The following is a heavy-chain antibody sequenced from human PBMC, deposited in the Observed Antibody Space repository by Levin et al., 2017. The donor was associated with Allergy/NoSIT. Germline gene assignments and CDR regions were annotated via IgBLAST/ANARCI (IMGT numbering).Heavy chain of an antibody. J-gene: IGHJ5*02. D-gene: IGHD6-19*01. CDR2: IIPIFGTA. CDR3: ARDRSPQYSSGWSNLNWFDP. V-gene: IGHV1-69*01. CDR1: GGTFSSYA. Sequence: KISCKASGGTFSSYAISWVRQAPGQGLEWMGGIIPIFGTANYAQKFQGRVTITADESTSTAYMELSSLRSEDTAVYYCARDRSPQYSSGWSNLNWFDPWGQGTLVTVSS.